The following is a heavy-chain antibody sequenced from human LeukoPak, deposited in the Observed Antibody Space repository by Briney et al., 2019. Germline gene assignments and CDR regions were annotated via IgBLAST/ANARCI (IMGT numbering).Heavy chain of an antibody. CDR2: INHSGST. CDR1: GGSFSGYY. D-gene: IGHD2-15*01. V-gene: IGHV4-34*01. J-gene: IGHJ4*02. CDR3: AREPRDIVVVVAATPFDYFDY. Sequence: SETLSLTCAVYGGSFSGYYWSWIRQPPGKGLEWIGEINHSGSTNYNPSLKSRVTISVDTSKNQFSLKLSSVTAADTAVYYCAREPRDIVVVVAATPFDYFDYWGQGTLVAVSS.